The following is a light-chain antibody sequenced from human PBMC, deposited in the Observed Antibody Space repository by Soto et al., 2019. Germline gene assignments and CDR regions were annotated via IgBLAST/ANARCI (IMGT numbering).Light chain of an antibody. CDR2: VAS. Sequence: DIQLTQSPSSVSASVGDRVTITCRASQDIGTWLAWYQQKPGKAPKLLIYVASNLQIGVPSRFSGAGSGTDFNLTITSLQPEDFATYHCQPADSFPFTFGPGTKVDFK. J-gene: IGKJ3*01. CDR3: QPADSFPFT. CDR1: QDIGTW. V-gene: IGKV1-12*01.